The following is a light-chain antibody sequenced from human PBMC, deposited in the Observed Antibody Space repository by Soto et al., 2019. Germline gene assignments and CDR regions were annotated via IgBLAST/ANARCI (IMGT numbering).Light chain of an antibody. CDR3: QSYDSSRSGSGV. V-gene: IGLV1-40*01. Sequence: QSVLTQPPSVSGAPGQRVTISCTGSSSNIGAGYDVHWYQQLPGTAPKLLIYGNSNRPSGVPDRFSGYKSGTSASLAITGLQAEDEADYYCQSYDSSRSGSGVFGTGTKLTVL. J-gene: IGLJ1*01. CDR1: SSNIGAGYD. CDR2: GNS.